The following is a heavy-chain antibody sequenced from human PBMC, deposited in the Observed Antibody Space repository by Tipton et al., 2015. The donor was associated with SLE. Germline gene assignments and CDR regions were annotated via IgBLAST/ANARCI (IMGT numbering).Heavy chain of an antibody. CDR1: GFIFRSYT. CDR2: ISSNGGST. CDR3: VKEGIWDY. J-gene: IGHJ4*02. Sequence: GSLRLSCSASGFIFRSYTMHWVRQAPGKGLEDVSAISSNGGSTYYADSVKGRFTISRDNSENTLYLQMSSLRPEDTAVYYCVKEGIWDYWGQGTLVTVSS. V-gene: IGHV3-64D*09.